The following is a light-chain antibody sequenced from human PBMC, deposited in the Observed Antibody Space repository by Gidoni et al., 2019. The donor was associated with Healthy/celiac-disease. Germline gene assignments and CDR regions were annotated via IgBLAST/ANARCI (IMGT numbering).Light chain of an antibody. J-gene: IGKJ1*01. CDR1: QSISSY. CDR3: QQSYSTPPT. V-gene: IGKV1-39*01. CDR2: AAS. Sequence: DIPMSPSPSSLSASVGDRVTITCRASQSISSYLNWYQQKPGKAPKLLISAASSLQSGVPSRFSGSGSGTDFTLTISSLQPEDFATYYCQQSYSTPPTFGQGTKVEIK.